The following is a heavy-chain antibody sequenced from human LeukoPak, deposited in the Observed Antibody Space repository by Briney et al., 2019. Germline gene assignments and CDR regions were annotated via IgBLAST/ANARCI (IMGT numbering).Heavy chain of an antibody. CDR3: ASGGDVDTAMLGAFDI. CDR1: GFTFSSYS. CDR2: ISSSSSYI. J-gene: IGHJ3*02. Sequence: PGGSLRLSCAASGFTFSSYSMNWVRQARGKGLEWVSSISSSSSYIYYADSVKGRFTIYRDNAKNSLYLKMNSLRAEDTAVYYFASGGDVDTAMLGAFDILGQGTMVTGSS. D-gene: IGHD5-18*01. V-gene: IGHV3-21*01.